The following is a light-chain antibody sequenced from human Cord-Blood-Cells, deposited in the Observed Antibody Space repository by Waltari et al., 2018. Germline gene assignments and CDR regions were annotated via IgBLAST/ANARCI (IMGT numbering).Light chain of an antibody. V-gene: IGKV4-1*01. CDR1: RSVLYSSNNKNY. Sequence: IVMTQSPHSLAVWLGARATINCQSSRSVLYSSNNKNYLAWYQQKPGQPPKLLIYWASTRESGVPDRFSGSGSGTDFTLTISSLQAEDVAVYYCQQYYSTPLTFGGGTKVEIK. J-gene: IGKJ4*01. CDR2: WAS. CDR3: QQYYSTPLT.